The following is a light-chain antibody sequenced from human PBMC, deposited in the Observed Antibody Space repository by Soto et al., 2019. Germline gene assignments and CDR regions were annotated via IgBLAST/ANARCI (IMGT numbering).Light chain of an antibody. V-gene: IGKV3-20*01. CDR2: GAS. J-gene: IGKJ2*01. Sequence: EIVLTQSPGTLSLSPGERATLSCRASQSVSSSYLAWYQQKHGQAPRLLFYGASSRATGIPDGFSGSGSGTDFTRTISRLEPEDFAVYYCQQYGSSLYTFGQAPELEFK. CDR1: QSVSSSY. CDR3: QQYGSSLYT.